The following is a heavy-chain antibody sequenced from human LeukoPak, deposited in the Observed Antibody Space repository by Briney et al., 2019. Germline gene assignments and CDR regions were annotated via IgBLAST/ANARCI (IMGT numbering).Heavy chain of an antibody. CDR1: GFTFSSYG. D-gene: IGHD3-10*01. V-gene: IGHV3-30*18. Sequence: GGSLRLSCAASGFTFSSYGMHWVRQAPGKGLEWVAVISYDGINKYYAGSVKGRFTISRDNSKNTLYLQMNSLRAEDTAVYYCAKDGIGAPDYWGQGTLVTVSS. CDR3: AKDGIGAPDY. CDR2: ISYDGINK. J-gene: IGHJ4*02.